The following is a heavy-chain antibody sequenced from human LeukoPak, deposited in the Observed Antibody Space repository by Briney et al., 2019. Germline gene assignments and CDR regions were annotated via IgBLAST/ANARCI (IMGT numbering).Heavy chain of an antibody. CDR3: ASQGGDTAMGVDY. J-gene: IGHJ4*02. Sequence: GGSLRLSCAASGFTFSSHSMNWVRQAPGKGLEWVSYISSSSTTIYYADSVKGRFTISRDNAKNSLYLQMNSLRAEDTAVYYCASQGGDTAMGVDYWGQGTLVTVSS. CDR1: GFTFSSHS. CDR2: ISSSSTTI. D-gene: IGHD5-18*01. V-gene: IGHV3-48*04.